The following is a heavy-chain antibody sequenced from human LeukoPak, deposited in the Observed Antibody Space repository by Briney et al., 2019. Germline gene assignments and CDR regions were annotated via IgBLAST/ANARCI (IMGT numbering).Heavy chain of an antibody. CDR2: IKSKTDGGTT. J-gene: IGHJ6*03. CDR1: GFTFSNAW. D-gene: IGHD2-2*01. V-gene: IGHV3-15*01. CDR3: TTCSSTSWRYYYYYMDV. Sequence: GGSLRLSCAASGFTFSNAWMSWVRQAPGKGLEWVGRIKSKTDGGTTDYAAPVKGRFTISRDDSKNTLYLQMNSLKTEDTAVYYCTTCSSTSWRYYYYYMDVWGKGTTVTVSS.